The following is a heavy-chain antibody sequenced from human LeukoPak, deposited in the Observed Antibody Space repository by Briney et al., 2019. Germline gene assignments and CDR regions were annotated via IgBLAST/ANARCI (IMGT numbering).Heavy chain of an antibody. D-gene: IGHD1-26*01. CDR2: IXGSXGST. CDR3: AKDMGGDGSYYLDY. CDR1: GXXXXXXA. J-gene: IGHJ4*02. V-gene: IGHV3-23*01. Sequence: GGSLRLSCAXXGXXXXXXAXXXXXXAXXXXLXXVXXIXGSXGSTYFADSVKGRFTXSRDNSKNRLYLEMNTLRAEDTAVYYCAKDMGGDGSYYLDYWGQGTLVTVSS.